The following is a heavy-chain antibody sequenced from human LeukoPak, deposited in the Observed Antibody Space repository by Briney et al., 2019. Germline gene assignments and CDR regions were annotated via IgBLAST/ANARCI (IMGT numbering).Heavy chain of an antibody. V-gene: IGHV3-23*01. CDR2: ISGSGGST. CDR3: AKDPGYWGGGYFDY. D-gene: IGHD6-25*01. J-gene: IGHJ4*02. Sequence: GGSLRLSCAASGFTFSNYAMSWVRQAPGKGLEWVSAISGSGGSTYYADSVKGRFTISRDNSKNTLYLQMNSLRAEDTAVYYCAKDPGYWGGGYFDYWGQGTLVTVSS. CDR1: GFTFSNYA.